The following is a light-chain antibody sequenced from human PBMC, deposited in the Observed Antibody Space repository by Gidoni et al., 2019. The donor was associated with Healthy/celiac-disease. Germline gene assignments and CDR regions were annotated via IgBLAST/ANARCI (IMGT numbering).Light chain of an antibody. CDR2: WAS. CDR3: QQYYSTPYT. J-gene: IGKJ2*01. CDR1: QSVLYSSNNKNY. Sequence: DIVMTQSPDSLSVSLGERATINCKSSQSVLYSSNNKNYLAWYQQKPGQPPKLLIYWASTRESGVPDRFSGSGSGTDFTHTITSFHSQAADVAVYYCQQYYSTPYTFGQGTKLEIK. V-gene: IGKV4-1*01.